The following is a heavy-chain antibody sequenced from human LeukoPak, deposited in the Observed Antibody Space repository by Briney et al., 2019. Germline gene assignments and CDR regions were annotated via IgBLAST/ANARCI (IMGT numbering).Heavy chain of an antibody. CDR3: ARLLVGLGVRTFDY. CDR2: IYYSGST. Sequence: SETLSLTCTVSGGSISSSSYYWGWIRQPPGKGLEWIGSIYYSGSTYYNPSLKSRVTISVDTSKNQFSLKLSSVTAADTAVYYCARLLVGLGVRTFDYWGQGTLVTVSS. D-gene: IGHD3-16*01. V-gene: IGHV4-39*07. J-gene: IGHJ4*02. CDR1: GGSISSSSYY.